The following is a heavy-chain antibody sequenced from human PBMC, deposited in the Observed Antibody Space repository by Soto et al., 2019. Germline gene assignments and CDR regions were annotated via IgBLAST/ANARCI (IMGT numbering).Heavy chain of an antibody. CDR3: SRDKSQHSSCYYATFDY. Sequence: QVQLVESGGGVGQPGRSLILSCAASGFTFSSYAMHWVRQAPGKGLEWVAVISYDGSNKYYADSGKGRFTISRDNSKNTLYQQRNGLRAEDTAWYYCSRDKSQHSSCYYATFDYWGKGTLVPVS. D-gene: IGHD3-22*01. CDR2: ISYDGSNK. J-gene: IGHJ4*02. CDR1: GFTFSSYA. V-gene: IGHV3-30-3*01.